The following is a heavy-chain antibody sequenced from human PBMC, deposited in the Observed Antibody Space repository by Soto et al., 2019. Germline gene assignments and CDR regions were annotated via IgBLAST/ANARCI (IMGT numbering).Heavy chain of an antibody. Sequence: QVQLVQSGAEVKKPGSSVKVSCKASGGTFRSYAISWVRQATGQGLEWMGGFIPISGTANYAQKFQGRVTITADESTSTAYVELSSLRSEDTAVYYCARSQGSSTSLEIYYYYYYGMDVWGQGTTVTVSS. D-gene: IGHD2-2*01. CDR1: GGTFRSYA. CDR3: ARSQGSSTSLEIYYYYYYGMDV. V-gene: IGHV1-69*01. J-gene: IGHJ6*02. CDR2: FIPISGTA.